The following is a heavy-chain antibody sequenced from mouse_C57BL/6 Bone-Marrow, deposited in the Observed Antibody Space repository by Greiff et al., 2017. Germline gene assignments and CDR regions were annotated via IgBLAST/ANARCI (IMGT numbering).Heavy chain of an antibody. J-gene: IGHJ1*03. D-gene: IGHD1-1*01. CDR1: GYTFTSYW. V-gene: IGHV1-50*01. Sequence: VQLQQPGAELVKPGASVKLSCKASGYTFTSYWMQWVKQRPGQGLEWIGEIDPSDSYTNSNQKFKGQATLTVDTSSSTAYMQLSSLTSEDSAVYDCARPHCYGSRYFDVWGTGTTVTVSS. CDR2: IDPSDSYT. CDR3: ARPHCYGSRYFDV.